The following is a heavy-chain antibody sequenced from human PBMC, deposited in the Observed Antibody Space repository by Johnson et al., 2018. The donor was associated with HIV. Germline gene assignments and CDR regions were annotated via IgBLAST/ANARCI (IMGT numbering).Heavy chain of an antibody. D-gene: IGHD6-19*01. V-gene: IGHV3-30*19. CDR3: ARDGQWLNAFDI. CDR1: GFTFSRYG. Sequence: VQLLESGGGVVQPGGSLRLSCAVSGFTFSRYGMHWVRQAPGKGLEWVAVIWYDGSNKYYAGSVKGRFTISRDNSKNTLSLQMNSLRAEDTAVYYCARDGQWLNAFDIWGQGTMVTVSS. J-gene: IGHJ3*02. CDR2: IWYDGSNK.